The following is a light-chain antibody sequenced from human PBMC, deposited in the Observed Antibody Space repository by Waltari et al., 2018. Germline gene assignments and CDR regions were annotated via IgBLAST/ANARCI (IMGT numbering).Light chain of an antibody. Sequence: QSALTQPASVSGSPGQSITISCTGTSSDVGGYNYVSWYQQHPGKAPKLMIYDVSNRPSRVYNRFSGSKSGNTASLTIAGLQAEDEADYYCSSYTSSSTRVFGGGTKLTVL. CDR2: DVS. V-gene: IGLV2-14*01. J-gene: IGLJ2*01. CDR3: SSYTSSSTRV. CDR1: SSDVGGYNY.